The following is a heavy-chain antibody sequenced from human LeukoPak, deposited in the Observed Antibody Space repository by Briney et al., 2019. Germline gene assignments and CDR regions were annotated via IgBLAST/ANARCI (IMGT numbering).Heavy chain of an antibody. J-gene: IGHJ6*03. Sequence: ASVKVSCKASGYTFTGYYMHWVRQAPGQGLEWMGWINPNSGGTNYAQKFQGRVTMTRDTSISTAYMELSRLRSDDTAVYYCARVTYCSGGSCPGDYYYYYMDVWGKGTTVTVSS. V-gene: IGHV1-2*02. CDR2: INPNSGGT. D-gene: IGHD2-15*01. CDR1: GYTFTGYY. CDR3: ARVTYCSGGSCPGDYYYYYMDV.